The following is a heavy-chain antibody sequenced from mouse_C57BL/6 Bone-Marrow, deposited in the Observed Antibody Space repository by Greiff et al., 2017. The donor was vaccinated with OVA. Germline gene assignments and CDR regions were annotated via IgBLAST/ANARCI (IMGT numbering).Heavy chain of an antibody. CDR3: ARLSGNYLFDY. V-gene: IGHV1-18*01. CDR2: INPNNGGT. D-gene: IGHD2-1*01. J-gene: IGHJ2*01. Sequence: VQLKQSGPELVKPGASVKIPCKASGYTFTDYNMDWVKQSHGKSLEWIGDINPNNGGTIYNQKFKGKATLTVDKSSSTAYMELRSLTSEDTAVYYCARLSGNYLFDYWGQGTTLTVSS. CDR1: GYTFTDYN.